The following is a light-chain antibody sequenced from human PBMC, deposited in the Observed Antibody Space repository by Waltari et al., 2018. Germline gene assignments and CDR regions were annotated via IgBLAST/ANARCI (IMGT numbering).Light chain of an antibody. CDR2: EAS. CDR3: QQHSNWPPSIT. V-gene: IGKV3-11*01. Sequence: EVVLTQSPAALSLSPGERASLSCRASQSVDTSLAWYQQMPGQAPRLVIYEASKRATVMPPRFSGSESGTDFTLTISSLGPEDFTVYYCQQHSNWPPSITFGQGTRLE. CDR1: QSVDTS. J-gene: IGKJ5*01.